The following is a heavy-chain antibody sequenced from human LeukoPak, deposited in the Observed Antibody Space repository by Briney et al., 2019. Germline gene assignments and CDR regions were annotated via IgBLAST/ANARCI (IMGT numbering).Heavy chain of an antibody. CDR2: IRYDGSNK. J-gene: IGHJ4*02. CDR3: ARGPSGPYYFDY. V-gene: IGHV3-30*02. CDR1: GLTFSSYG. Sequence: GGSLRLSCAASGLTFSSYGMHWVRQAPGKGLEWVAFIRYDGSNKYYADSVKGRFTISRDNSKNTLYLQMNSLRAEDTAVYYCARGPSGPYYFDYWGQGTLVTVSS. D-gene: IGHD3-10*01.